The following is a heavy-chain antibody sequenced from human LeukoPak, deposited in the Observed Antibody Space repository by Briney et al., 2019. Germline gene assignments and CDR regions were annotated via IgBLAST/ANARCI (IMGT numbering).Heavy chain of an antibody. Sequence: SETLSLTCTVSGGSISSSSYYWAWVRQPPGKHLEWIGDFYYNGNTYYNPSLKSRVTISADTSKNQFSLKLSSVTAADTAVYYCARVSCTSTSCPGWIDPWGQGTLVTVSS. CDR3: ARVSCTSTSCPGWIDP. V-gene: IGHV4-39*01. CDR2: FYYNGNT. J-gene: IGHJ5*02. CDR1: GGSISSSSYY. D-gene: IGHD2-2*01.